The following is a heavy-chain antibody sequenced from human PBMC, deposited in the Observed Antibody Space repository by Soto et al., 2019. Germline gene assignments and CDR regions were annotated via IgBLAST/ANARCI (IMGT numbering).Heavy chain of an antibody. CDR1: GGSISSGGYY. J-gene: IGHJ4*02. D-gene: IGHD2-15*01. Sequence: SETLSLTCTVSGGSISSGGYYWSWIRQHPGMGREWIGTIYYSGSTYYNPSLKSRVTTSVDTPKNQFSLKLSSVTAADTAVYYGARPGTPGGYFDYWGQGTLVTVSS. CDR3: ARPGTPGGYFDY. V-gene: IGHV4-31*03. CDR2: IYYSGST.